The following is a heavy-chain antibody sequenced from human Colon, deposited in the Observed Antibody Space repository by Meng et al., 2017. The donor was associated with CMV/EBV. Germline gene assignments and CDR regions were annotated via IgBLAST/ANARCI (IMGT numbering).Heavy chain of an antibody. V-gene: IGHV3-23*03. Sequence: GESLKISCVASGFTFSTYAMTWVRQAPGKGLEWVSVMHSGETTYSADSVKGRFSVSRDNSKNMVFLQMTSLTAEDTAIYYCAKTIFDSVKSGLGVWGQGTTVTVSS. CDR2: MHSGETT. J-gene: IGHJ6*02. CDR3: AKTIFDSVKSGLGV. D-gene: IGHD3-3*01. CDR1: GFTFSTYA.